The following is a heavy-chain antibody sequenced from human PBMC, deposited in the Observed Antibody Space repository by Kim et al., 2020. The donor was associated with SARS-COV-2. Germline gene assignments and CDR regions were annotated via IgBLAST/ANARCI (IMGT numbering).Heavy chain of an antibody. CDR2: VSGNGVAT. V-gene: IGHV3-23*01. CDR3: ARKGQSGYFPFDY. CDR1: GFSFSAYG. Sequence: GGSLRLSCAASGFSFSAYGMSWVRQAPGKGLEWLSLVSGNGVATYYADSVKGLFTISRDNSKNTLYLQMNSLRADDTAVYYCARKGQSGYFPFDYWGPG. J-gene: IGHJ4*02. D-gene: IGHD3-22*01.